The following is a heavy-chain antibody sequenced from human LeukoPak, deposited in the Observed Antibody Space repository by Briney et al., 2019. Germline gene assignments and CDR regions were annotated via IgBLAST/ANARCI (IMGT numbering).Heavy chain of an antibody. CDR2: ISSNGGST. V-gene: IGHV3-64D*09. Sequence: GGSLRLSCSASGFTFSSYAMHWVRQAPGKGLEYVSAISSNGGSTYYADSVKGRFTISRDNSKNTLYLQMSSLRAEDTAVYYWPNGPPLGFLESSLAWGQGPLVPASS. CDR1: GFTFSSYA. CDR3: PNGPPLGFLESSLA. J-gene: IGHJ5*02. D-gene: IGHD3-3*02.